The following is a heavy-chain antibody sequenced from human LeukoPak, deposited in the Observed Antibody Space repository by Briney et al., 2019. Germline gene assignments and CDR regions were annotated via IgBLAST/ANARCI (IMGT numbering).Heavy chain of an antibody. Sequence: QSGGSLRLSCAASGFTFSSYAMSWVRQAPGKGLEWVSAISGSGGSTYYADSVKGRFTISRDNSKNTLYLQMNSLRAEDTAVYYCAKDWYYDSSGYLGDAFDIWGQGTMVTVSS. J-gene: IGHJ3*02. CDR1: GFTFSSYA. CDR3: AKDWYYDSSGYLGDAFDI. CDR2: ISGSGGST. V-gene: IGHV3-23*01. D-gene: IGHD3-22*01.